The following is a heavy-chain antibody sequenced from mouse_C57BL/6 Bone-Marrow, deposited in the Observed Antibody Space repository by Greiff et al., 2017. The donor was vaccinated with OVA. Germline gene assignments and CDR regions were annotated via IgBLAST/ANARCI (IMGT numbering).Heavy chain of an antibody. Sequence: QVQLQQSGPELVKPGASVKISCKASGYAFSSSWMNWVKQRPGKGLEWIGRIYPGDGDTNYNGKFKGKATLTADKSSSTAYMQHSSLTSEDSAVYFCARPGSSLYAMDYWGQGTSVTVSS. V-gene: IGHV1-82*01. CDR2: IYPGDGDT. D-gene: IGHD1-1*01. CDR3: ARPGSSLYAMDY. J-gene: IGHJ4*01. CDR1: GYAFSSSW.